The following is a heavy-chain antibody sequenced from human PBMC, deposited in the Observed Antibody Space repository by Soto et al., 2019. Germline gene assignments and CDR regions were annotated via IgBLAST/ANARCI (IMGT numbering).Heavy chain of an antibody. V-gene: IGHV3-30*18. Sequence: GGSLRLSCAASGFTFSSYGMHWVRQAPGKGLEWVAVISYDGSNKYYADSVKGRFTISRDNSKNTLYLQMNSLRAEDTAVYYCAKDRIDSYGLEEYYLDHWGQGTLVTVSS. CDR3: AKDRIDSYGLEEYYLDH. J-gene: IGHJ4*02. CDR2: ISYDGSNK. D-gene: IGHD5-18*01. CDR1: GFTFSSYG.